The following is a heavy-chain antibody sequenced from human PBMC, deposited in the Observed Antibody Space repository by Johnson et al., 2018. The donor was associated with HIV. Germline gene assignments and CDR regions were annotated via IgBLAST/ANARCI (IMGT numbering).Heavy chain of an antibody. CDR2: ISYDGSDK. J-gene: IGHJ3*01. D-gene: IGHD2/OR15-2a*01. Sequence: QMQLVESGGGVIQPGRSLILSCAASGFTFSSYGMHWVRQAPAKGLEWVAFISYDGSDKYYADSVKGRLTISRDSSKNTLYREMNSLRAGDTAVVYCVRGSRYPHDHDAVFLLQAFDFWGQGTVVTVSS. CDR3: VRGSRYPHDHDAVFLLQAFDF. V-gene: IGHV3-30*03. CDR1: GFTFSSYG.